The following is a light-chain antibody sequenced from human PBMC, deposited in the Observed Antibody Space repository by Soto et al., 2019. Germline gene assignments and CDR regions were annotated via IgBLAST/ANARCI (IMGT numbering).Light chain of an antibody. CDR2: GAS. Sequence: EIVLTQSPDTLSLSPGERATLSCRASQSVSSSNFAWYQQKPAQAPRLLIYGASNRATGIPARFSGSGSGTDFTLTISSLEPGDFALYYCQQHINWPLTFGGGTKV. CDR1: QSVSSSN. CDR3: QQHINWPLT. J-gene: IGKJ4*01. V-gene: IGKV3-11*01.